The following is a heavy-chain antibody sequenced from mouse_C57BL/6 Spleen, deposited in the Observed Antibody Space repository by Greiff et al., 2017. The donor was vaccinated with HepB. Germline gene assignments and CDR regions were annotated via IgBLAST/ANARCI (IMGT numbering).Heavy chain of an antibody. CDR2: IYPGNSDT. CDR3: TRRVGYDGAWFAY. V-gene: IGHV1-5*01. J-gene: IGHJ3*01. Sequence: EVQLQQSGTVLARPGASVKMSCKTSGYTFTSYWMHWVKQRPGQGLEWIGAIYPGNSDTSYNQKFKGKAKLTAVTSASTAYMELSSLTNEDSAVYYCTRRVGYDGAWFAYWGQGTLVTVSA. CDR1: GYTFTSYW. D-gene: IGHD2-2*01.